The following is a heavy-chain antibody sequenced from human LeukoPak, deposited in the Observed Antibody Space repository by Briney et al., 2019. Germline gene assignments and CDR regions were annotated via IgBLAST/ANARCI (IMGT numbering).Heavy chain of an antibody. CDR2: ITENGDNT. CDR1: GFTFSSYA. V-gene: IGHV3-23*01. J-gene: IGHJ4*02. Sequence: GGSLRLSCAASGFTFSSYAMSWVRQAPGKGLEWVSGITENGDNTYYADSVKGRFTISRDNSKNTLFLQMNSLRAEDTAVYYCAKRDSSGGYEGDYWGQGTLVTVSS. CDR3: AKRDSSGGYEGDY. D-gene: IGHD3-22*01.